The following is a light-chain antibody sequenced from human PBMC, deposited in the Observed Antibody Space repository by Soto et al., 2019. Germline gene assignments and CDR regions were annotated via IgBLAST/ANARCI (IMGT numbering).Light chain of an antibody. CDR2: AAS. V-gene: IGKV1-39*01. Sequence: DIQMTQSPSSLSAAIGDRVTITCRASHTISSNLNWDQQKPGKATQLLIYAASSVPRGVPPRLSGRGSGTEFTLTVSSLQSEDFATYYCLQTYSVPWTFGHGTKVDIK. CDR3: LQTYSVPWT. J-gene: IGKJ1*01. CDR1: HTISSN.